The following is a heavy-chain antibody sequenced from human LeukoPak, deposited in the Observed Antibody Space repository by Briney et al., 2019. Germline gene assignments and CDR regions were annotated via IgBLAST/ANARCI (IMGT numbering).Heavy chain of an antibody. CDR3: ARQGGSYRPRYFDL. D-gene: IGHD1-26*01. V-gene: IGHV4-34*01. Sequence: PSETLSLTCTVSGGSISSYYWSWIRQPPGKGLEWIGEINHSGSTNYNPSLKSRVTISVDTSKNQFSLKLSSVTAADTAVYYCARQGGSYRPRYFDLWGRGTLVTVSS. J-gene: IGHJ2*01. CDR2: INHSGST. CDR1: GGSISSYY.